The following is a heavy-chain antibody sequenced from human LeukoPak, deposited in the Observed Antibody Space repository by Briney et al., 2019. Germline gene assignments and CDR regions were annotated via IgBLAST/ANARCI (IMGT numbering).Heavy chain of an antibody. J-gene: IGHJ6*03. CDR3: ARVITPSRSRPYYYYYYMDV. CDR1: GYSISSGYY. CDR2: IYHSGST. Sequence: SETLSLTCTVSGYSISSGYYWGWIRQPPGKGLEWIGSIYHSGSTYYNPSLKSRVTISVDTSKNQFSLKLSSVTAADTAVYHCARVITPSRSRPYYYYYYMDVWGKGTTVTVSS. D-gene: IGHD1-14*01. V-gene: IGHV4-38-2*02.